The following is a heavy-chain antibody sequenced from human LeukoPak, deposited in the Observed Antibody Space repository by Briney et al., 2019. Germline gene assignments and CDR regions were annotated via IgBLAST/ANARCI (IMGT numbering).Heavy chain of an antibody. CDR1: GFTFSSYA. CDR3: ARGPYGTGSHFDF. V-gene: IGHV3-23*01. D-gene: IGHD3-10*01. J-gene: IGHJ4*02. CDR2: ISGSGGST. Sequence: GGSLRLSCAASGFTFSSYAMSWVRQAPGKGLEWVSAISGSGGSTYYADSVKGRFTISRDNSKNTLYLQMNSLRSEDTAVYYCARGPYGTGSHFDFWGQGTLVTVSS.